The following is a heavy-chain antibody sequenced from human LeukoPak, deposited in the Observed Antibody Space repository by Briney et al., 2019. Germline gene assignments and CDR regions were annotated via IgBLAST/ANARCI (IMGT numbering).Heavy chain of an antibody. V-gene: IGHV4-34*01. CDR2: INHSGST. D-gene: IGHD3-9*01. CDR3: ARGYYDILTGYRSYYYYMDV. J-gene: IGHJ6*03. CDR1: GVSFSGYY. Sequence: SETLSLTCAVYGVSFSGYYWSWIRQPPGKGLEWIGEINHSGSTNYNPSLKSRVTISVDTSKNQFSLKLSSVTAADTAVYYCARGYYDILTGYRSYYYYMDVWGKGTTVTVSS.